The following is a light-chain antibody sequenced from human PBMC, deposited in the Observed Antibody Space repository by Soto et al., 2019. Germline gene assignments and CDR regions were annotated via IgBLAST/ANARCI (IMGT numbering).Light chain of an antibody. CDR1: SSDVGGYNS. J-gene: IGLJ1*01. V-gene: IGLV2-14*01. Sequence: QSALTQPASVSGSPGQSITISCTGTSSDVGGYNSVSWYQQHPGKAPKLMIYEVSNRPSGVSNRFSGSKSGNTASLTISGLQAEDEADYYCSSYTSSIPYVFGTGTKVTVL. CDR3: SSYTSSIPYV. CDR2: EVS.